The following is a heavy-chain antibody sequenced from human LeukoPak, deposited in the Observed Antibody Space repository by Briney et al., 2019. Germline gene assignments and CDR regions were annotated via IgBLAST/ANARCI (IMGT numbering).Heavy chain of an antibody. D-gene: IGHD6-19*01. Sequence: ASVKVSCKASGYTFTSYGISWVRQAPGQGLEWMGWISAYNGNTNYAQKLQGRVTMTTDTSTGTAYMELRSLRSDDTAVYYCARDPTIAVADYYFDYWGQGTLVTVS. CDR1: GYTFTSYG. CDR3: ARDPTIAVADYYFDY. CDR2: ISAYNGNT. J-gene: IGHJ4*02. V-gene: IGHV1-18*01.